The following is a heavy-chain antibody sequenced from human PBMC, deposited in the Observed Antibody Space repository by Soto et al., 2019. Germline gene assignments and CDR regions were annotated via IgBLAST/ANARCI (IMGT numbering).Heavy chain of an antibody. CDR1: GYSISSSNW. CDR3: ARVRYGSPAAFDI. D-gene: IGHD4-17*01. V-gene: IGHV4-28*03. J-gene: IGHJ3*02. CDR2: IYYSGTT. Sequence: PSETLSLTCAVSGYSISSSNWWGWIRQPPGKGLEWIGYIYYSGTTYYNPSLKSRVTMSVDTSKNQFSLKLTSVTAVDTAVYYCARVRYGSPAAFDIWGQGPMVTVSS.